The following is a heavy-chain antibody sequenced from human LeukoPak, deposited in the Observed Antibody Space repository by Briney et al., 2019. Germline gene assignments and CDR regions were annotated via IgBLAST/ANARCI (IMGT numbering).Heavy chain of an antibody. J-gene: IGHJ3*02. CDR1: GYTFTSYG. CDR3: ARVGTHYYGSGSYYNVGLKGDAFDI. Sequence: ASVKVSCKASGYTFTSYGISWVRQAPGQGLEWMGWNSAYNGNTNYAQKLQGRVTMTTDTSTSTAYMELRSLRSDDTAVYYCARVGTHYYGSGSYYNVGLKGDAFDIWGQGTMVTVSS. V-gene: IGHV1-18*01. CDR2: NSAYNGNT. D-gene: IGHD3-10*01.